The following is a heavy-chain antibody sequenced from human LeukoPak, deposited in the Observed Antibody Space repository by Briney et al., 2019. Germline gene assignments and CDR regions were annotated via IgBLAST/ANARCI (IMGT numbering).Heavy chain of an antibody. Sequence: GESLKIFCKGSGYSFTSYWIAWLRQMPGKGLEWMGIICPGDSDTRYSPSFKGQVTISADKSINTAYLQWSGLKASDTAMYYCARQIGSSGYFDFWGQGTLVTVSS. CDR3: ARQIGSSGYFDF. J-gene: IGHJ4*02. CDR1: GYSFTSYW. D-gene: IGHD6-19*01. CDR2: ICPGDSDT. V-gene: IGHV5-51*01.